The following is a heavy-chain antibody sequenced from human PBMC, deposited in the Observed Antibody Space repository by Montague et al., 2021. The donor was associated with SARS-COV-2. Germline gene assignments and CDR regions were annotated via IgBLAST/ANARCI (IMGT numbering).Heavy chain of an antibody. Sequence: SETLSLTCTVSSGSISSHYWSWIRQPPGKGLEWIGYVNYGGSTNYNPSPKSRVSISLDTSKNQFSLRLNSVTAADTAVYYCASAVTTGIDWFDPWGQGTLVIVSS. CDR2: VNYGGST. CDR3: ASAVTTGIDWFDP. J-gene: IGHJ5*02. V-gene: IGHV4-59*11. CDR1: SGSISSHY. D-gene: IGHD4-17*01.